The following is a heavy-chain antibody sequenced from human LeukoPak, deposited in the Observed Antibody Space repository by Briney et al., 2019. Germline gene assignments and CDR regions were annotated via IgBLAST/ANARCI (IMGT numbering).Heavy chain of an antibody. D-gene: IGHD2-2*03. Sequence: SETLSLTCTVSGGSISSSSYYWGWIRQPPGKGLEWIGSIYYSGSTYYNPSLKSRVTISVDTSKNQFTLKLSSVTAVDTAVYYCARHELSLDIVVVPAAWGFDYWGQGTLVTVSS. V-gene: IGHV4-39*01. CDR1: GGSISSSSYY. CDR2: IYYSGST. CDR3: ARHELSLDIVVVPAAWGFDY. J-gene: IGHJ4*02.